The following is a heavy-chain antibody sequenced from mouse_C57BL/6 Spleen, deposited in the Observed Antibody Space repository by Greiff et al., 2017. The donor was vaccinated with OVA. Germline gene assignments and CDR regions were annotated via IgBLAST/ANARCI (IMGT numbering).Heavy chain of an antibody. J-gene: IGHJ4*01. Sequence: QVQLQQPGAELVRPGSSVKLSCKASGYTFTSYWMHWVKQRPIQGLEWIGNIDPSDSETHYNQKFKDKATLTVDKSSSTAYMQLSSLTSEDSAVYYCASNYGSSPYAMDYWGQGTSVTVSS. D-gene: IGHD1-1*01. CDR1: GYTFTSYW. CDR3: ASNYGSSPYAMDY. CDR2: IDPSDSET. V-gene: IGHV1-52*01.